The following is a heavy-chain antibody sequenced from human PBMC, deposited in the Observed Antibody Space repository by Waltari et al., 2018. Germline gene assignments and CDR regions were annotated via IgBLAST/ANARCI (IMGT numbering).Heavy chain of an antibody. D-gene: IGHD3-3*01. CDR1: GGSISSYY. J-gene: IGHJ6*02. CDR3: ARDTRRYYDFWSGYPLVGYYGMDV. CDR2: IYYSGST. Sequence: QVQLQESGPGLVKPSETLSLTCTVSGGSISSYYWSWIRQPPGKGLEWIGYIYYSGSTNDNPSLKSRVTISVDTSKNQFSLKLSSVTAADTAVYYCARDTRRYYDFWSGYPLVGYYGMDVWGQGTTVTVSS. V-gene: IGHV4-59*01.